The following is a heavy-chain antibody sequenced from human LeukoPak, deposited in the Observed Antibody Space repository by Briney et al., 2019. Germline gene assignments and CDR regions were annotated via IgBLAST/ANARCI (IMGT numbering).Heavy chain of an antibody. Sequence: GASVKVSCKASGYTFTSYDINWVRQATGQGLERMGWMNPNSGNTGYAQKFQGRVTMTRNTSISTAYMELSSLRSEDTAVYYCARGKGLLWFGELMANDYWGQGTLVTVSS. CDR3: ARGKGLLWFGELMANDY. V-gene: IGHV1-8*01. CDR1: GYTFTSYD. J-gene: IGHJ4*02. D-gene: IGHD3-10*01. CDR2: MNPNSGNT.